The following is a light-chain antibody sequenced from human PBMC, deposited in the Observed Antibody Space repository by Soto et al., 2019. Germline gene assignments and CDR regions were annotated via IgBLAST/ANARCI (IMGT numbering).Light chain of an antibody. CDR3: CSYAGSGTYV. Sequence: QSALTQPASVSGSPGQSITISCTGTSSYVGTYNLVPWYQQHPGKAPKLMIFEGSKRPSGVSNRFSGSTSGNTASLTISGLQVEDEAHYYCCSYAGSGTYVFGTGTKVTVL. J-gene: IGLJ1*01. V-gene: IGLV2-23*01. CDR1: SSYVGTYNL. CDR2: EGS.